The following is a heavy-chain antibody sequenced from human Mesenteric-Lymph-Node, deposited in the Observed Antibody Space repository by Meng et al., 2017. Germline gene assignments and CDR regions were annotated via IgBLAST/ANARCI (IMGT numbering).Heavy chain of an antibody. CDR3: SKWDSTSRKDY. V-gene: IGHV4-34*01. J-gene: IGHJ4*02. D-gene: IGHD1-14*01. CDR2: INHSGTT. CDR1: GGPFSVSF. Sequence: QVQLQQWGAGLLKPSEPLPLTCAVSGGPFSVSFWGWIRQPPGKGLEWIGEINHSGTTKYKPSLKSRVIISADPSKNQFSLKLSSVTAADTAVYYCSKWDSTSRKDYWGQGTLVTVFS.